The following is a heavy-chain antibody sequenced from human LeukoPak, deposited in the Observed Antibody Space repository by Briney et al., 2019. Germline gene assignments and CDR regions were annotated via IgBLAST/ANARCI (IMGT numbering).Heavy chain of an antibody. D-gene: IGHD3-3*01. Sequence: CSVRVSCKASVGTLSSYALSSVRQTPRHRREWVGGIIPLFCTANYAQKLQGRVTITADESTSTDYMELSSLRSEDTAVYDCARDPGRTYYDFWCGYYTGNAFDIWGQGTMVTVS. V-gene: IGHV1-69*01. CDR2: IIPLFCTA. CDR3: ARDPGRTYYDFWCGYYTGNAFDI. CDR1: VGTLSSYA. J-gene: IGHJ3*02.